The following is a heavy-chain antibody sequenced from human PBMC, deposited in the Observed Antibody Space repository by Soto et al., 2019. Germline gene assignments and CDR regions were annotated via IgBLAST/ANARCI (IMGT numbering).Heavy chain of an antibody. D-gene: IGHD3-10*01. CDR1: GYTFTHYG. CDR3: ARETWFGDLTTDY. Sequence: ASVKVSCKPSGYTFTHYGINWMRQVPGQGLEWMGWVTPFNGNTKYAQKFHGRVTMTTDKAKRSVDLQMNSLTAEDTAVYYCARETWFGDLTTDYWGPGTLVTVSS. V-gene: IGHV1-18*01. J-gene: IGHJ4*02. CDR2: VTPFNGNT.